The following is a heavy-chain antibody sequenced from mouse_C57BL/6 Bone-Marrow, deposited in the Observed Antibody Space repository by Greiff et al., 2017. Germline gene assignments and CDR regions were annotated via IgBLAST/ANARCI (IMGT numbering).Heavy chain of an antibody. Sequence: VQLKQSGAELVRPGASVKLSCTASGFNIKDYYMNWVKQRPGKGLEWIGRIYPEDGDTKYASKFKGKATMPADTSSNTDYLQLSSLPSEATAVYYCTTYYWYFDVWGTGTTVTVSS. J-gene: IGHJ1*03. V-gene: IGHV14-1*01. CDR1: GFNIKDYY. CDR2: IYPEDGDT. CDR3: TTYYWYFDV.